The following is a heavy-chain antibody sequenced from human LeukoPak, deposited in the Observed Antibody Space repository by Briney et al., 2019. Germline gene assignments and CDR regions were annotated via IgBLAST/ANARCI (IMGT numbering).Heavy chain of an antibody. J-gene: IGHJ5*02. V-gene: IGHV4-61*02. CDR2: FCTSGTT. CDR1: GGSISSGSYY. D-gene: IGHD6-13*01. Sequence: SESLSLTCIVSGGSISSGSYYWSWIRQPGGKGLEWIGLFCTSGTTNYNPTLKSRVTISVDTSKSQFSLKLSSVTAADTAVYYCGRDSDSSSWYEGWFDPWRQGTLVTVCS. CDR3: GRDSDSSSWYEGWFDP.